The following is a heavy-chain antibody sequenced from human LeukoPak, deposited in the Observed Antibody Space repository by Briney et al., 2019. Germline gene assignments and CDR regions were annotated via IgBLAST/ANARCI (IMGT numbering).Heavy chain of an antibody. V-gene: IGHV4-30-2*01. CDR2: IYHSGST. J-gene: IGHJ4*02. CDR1: GGSISSGGYY. D-gene: IGHD2-15*01. CDR3: AISCSGGSCYSGGPYFDY. Sequence: SETLSLTCTVSGGSISSGGYYWSWIRQPPGKGLEWVGYIYHSGSTYYNPSLKSRVTISVDRSKNQFSLKLSSVTAADTAVYYCAISCSGGSCYSGGPYFDYWGQGTLVTVSS.